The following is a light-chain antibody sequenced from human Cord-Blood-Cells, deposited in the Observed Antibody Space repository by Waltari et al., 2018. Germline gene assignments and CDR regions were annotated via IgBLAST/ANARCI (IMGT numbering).Light chain of an antibody. CDR2: EGS. CDR1: SSDVGSYNL. Sequence: QSALTQPASVSGSPGQSITISCTGTSSDVGSYNLVSWDQQHPGKAPKIMIYEGSKRPSGVSKRFSGSKSGNTASLTISGLQAEDEADYYCCSYAGSSTWVFGGGTKLTVL. V-gene: IGLV2-23*01. J-gene: IGLJ3*02. CDR3: CSYAGSSTWV.